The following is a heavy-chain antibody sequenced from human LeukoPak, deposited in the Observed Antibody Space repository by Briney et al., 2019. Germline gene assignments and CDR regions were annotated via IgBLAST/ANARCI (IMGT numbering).Heavy chain of an antibody. CDR1: GFTVSSNY. D-gene: IGHD6-13*01. CDR3: ARGGYSSSWYHFDY. CDR2: IYSGGTT. Sequence: GGSLRLSCAASGFTVSSNYMSWVRQAPGKGLEWVSVIYSGGTTNYADSVKGRFTISRDNSKNTLFLQMNSLRAENTAVYYCARGGYSSSWYHFDYWGQGTLVTVSS. J-gene: IGHJ4*02. V-gene: IGHV3-53*01.